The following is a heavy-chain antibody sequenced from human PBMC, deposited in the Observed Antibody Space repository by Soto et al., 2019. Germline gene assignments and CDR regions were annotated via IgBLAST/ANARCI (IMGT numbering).Heavy chain of an antibody. CDR3: AREMWTRTGPQNFFDY. Sequence: GASVKVSCKASGYTFTSYGIIWVRQAPGQGLEWMGYISPSSGVTRYAQNLQGRVTLTTDTSTTTAYMELRGLSSDDTAVYYCAREMWTRTGPQNFFDYWGLGALVTVSS. CDR1: GYTFTSYG. J-gene: IGHJ4*02. V-gene: IGHV1-18*01. CDR2: ISPSSGVT. D-gene: IGHD2-21*01.